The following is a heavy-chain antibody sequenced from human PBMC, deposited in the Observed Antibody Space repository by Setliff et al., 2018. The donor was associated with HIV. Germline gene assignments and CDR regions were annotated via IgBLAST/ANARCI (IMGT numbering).Heavy chain of an antibody. CDR1: GFTFSSYV. Sequence: GGSLRLSCAATGFTFSSYVLHWVRQAPGKGLEWVAVMSTGGDIKIYADSVKGRFTISRDNSKNTLYLQMNSLRVEDTAVYYCAKDLLASFGEPYPPTANWFDPWGQGTLVTVSS. CDR2: MSTGGDIK. CDR3: AKDLLASFGEPYPPTANWFDP. D-gene: IGHD3-10*01. V-gene: IGHV3-30*18. J-gene: IGHJ5*02.